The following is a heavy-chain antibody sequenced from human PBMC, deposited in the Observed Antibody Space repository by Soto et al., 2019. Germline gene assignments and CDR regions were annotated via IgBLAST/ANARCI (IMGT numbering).Heavy chain of an antibody. V-gene: IGHV3-64*01. CDR2: INSNGGST. Sequence: EVQLVESGGGLVQPGGSLRLSCAASGYTFSTYAMHWVRQAPGKGLEYVSVINSNGGSTFYANSVKGRFTISRDNSKNTLYLQMGSVRVEDTGVYYCARAPGYSGYDALDYWGQGTLVTVSS. D-gene: IGHD5-12*01. CDR3: ARAPGYSGYDALDY. J-gene: IGHJ4*02. CDR1: GYTFSTYA.